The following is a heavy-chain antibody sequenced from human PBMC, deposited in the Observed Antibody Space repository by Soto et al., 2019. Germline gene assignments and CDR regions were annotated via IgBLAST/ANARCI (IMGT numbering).Heavy chain of an antibody. CDR2: IYYSGST. J-gene: IGHJ4*02. Sequence: QLLESGPGLVKPSETLSLTCTVSGGSISSSSYYWGWIRQPPGKGLEWIGSIYYSGSTYYNPSLKSRVTISVDTSKNQFSLKLSSVTAADTAVYYCRLVRISTPDLFDYWGQGTLVTVSS. CDR3: RLVRISTPDLFDY. D-gene: IGHD2-15*01. CDR1: GGSISSSSYY. V-gene: IGHV4-39*01.